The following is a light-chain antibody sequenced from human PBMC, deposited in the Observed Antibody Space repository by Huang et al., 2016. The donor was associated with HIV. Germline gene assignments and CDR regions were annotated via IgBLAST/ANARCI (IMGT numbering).Light chain of an antibody. CDR2: DTS. CDR1: QSVSSN. J-gene: IGKJ3*01. V-gene: IGKV3-15*01. CDR3: HQFSNWPPV. Sequence: EIVMTQSPATLSVSPGERATLSCRASQSVSSNLAWYQQKPGQAPRLLIYDTSTRATGIPARFSGSVSGTEFTLTISSLQSEDFAIYYCHQFSNWPPVFGPGTKVDIK.